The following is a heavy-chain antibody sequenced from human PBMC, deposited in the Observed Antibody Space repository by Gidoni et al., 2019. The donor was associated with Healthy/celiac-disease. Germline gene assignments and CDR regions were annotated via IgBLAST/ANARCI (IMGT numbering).Heavy chain of an antibody. CDR3: AKDLCSSGWCFYFDY. J-gene: IGHJ4*02. CDR2: ISYDGSNK. CDR1: GTTFSSYG. V-gene: IGHV3-30*18. D-gene: IGHD6-19*01. Sequence: QVQLVESGGGVVQPGRSLRLSCAASGTTFSSYGMHWVRQAPGKGLEWVAVISYDGSNKYYADSVKGRFTISRDNSKNTLYLQMNSLRAEDTAVYYCAKDLCSSGWCFYFDYWGQGTLVTVSS.